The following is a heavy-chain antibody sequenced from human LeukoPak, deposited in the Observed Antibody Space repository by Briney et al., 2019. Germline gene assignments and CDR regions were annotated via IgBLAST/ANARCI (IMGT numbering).Heavy chain of an antibody. V-gene: IGHV3-23*01. J-gene: IGHJ6*02. CDR2: ISTTGDRT. D-gene: IGHD5-24*01. Sequence: GGSLRLSCAASGFTFNSYAMIWVRQAPGKGLESISSISTTGDRTYYADSVKGRFAISRDNPKNTLYLQMNSLRAEDTAVYYCAKILERELQYYYYGMDVWGQGTSVTVSS. CDR3: AKILERELQYYYYGMDV. CDR1: GFTFNSYA.